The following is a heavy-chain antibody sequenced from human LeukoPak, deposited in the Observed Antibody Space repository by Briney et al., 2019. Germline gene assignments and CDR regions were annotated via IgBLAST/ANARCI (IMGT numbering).Heavy chain of an antibody. CDR3: ARMTPHYYFDY. CDR2: IDPSDSYT. CDR1: GYSFPSYW. Sequence: GESLRISCKGSGYSFPSYWISWVRQMPGKGLEWMGRIDPSDSYTSYSPSFQGHVTISADMSISTAYLQWSSLKASDTALYYCARMTPHYYFDYWGQGTLVTVST. J-gene: IGHJ4*02. V-gene: IGHV5-10-1*01.